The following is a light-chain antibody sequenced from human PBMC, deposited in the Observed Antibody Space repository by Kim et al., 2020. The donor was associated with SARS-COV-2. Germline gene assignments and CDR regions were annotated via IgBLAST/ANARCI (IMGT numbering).Light chain of an antibody. CDR2: GAS. Sequence: PGERATQSCRASLSVSSSYLAWYQQKPGQAPRLLIYGASSRATGIPDRFSGSGSGTDFTLTISRLEPEDFAVYYCQHCGSSPRTFGGGTKVEI. CDR3: QHCGSSPRT. V-gene: IGKV3-20*01. J-gene: IGKJ4*01. CDR1: LSVSSSY.